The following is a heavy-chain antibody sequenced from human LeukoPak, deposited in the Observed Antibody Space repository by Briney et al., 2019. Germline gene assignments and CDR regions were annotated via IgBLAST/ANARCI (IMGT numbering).Heavy chain of an antibody. CDR2: IYSGSST. Sequence: GGSLTLFCAVWGFTVSSNYMIWPRQSPGRGLEWVSFIYSGSSTYYADSGKGRFTISRENSKDQLFLQMYNPRAGDTGLYFCSRGNGYSYGYNEWGQGTVVTVSA. CDR3: SRGNGYSYGYNE. V-gene: IGHV3-66*01. J-gene: IGHJ4*02. D-gene: IGHD5-18*01. CDR1: GFTVSSNY.